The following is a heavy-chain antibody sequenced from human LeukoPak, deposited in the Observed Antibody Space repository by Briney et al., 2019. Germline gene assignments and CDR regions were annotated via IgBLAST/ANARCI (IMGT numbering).Heavy chain of an antibody. V-gene: IGHV4-59*08. CDR2: IYYSVST. CDR1: GGSISSYY. CDR3: ARLSSWALMDV. D-gene: IGHD2-2*01. Sequence: SETLSLTCTVSGGSISSYYWSWIRQPPGKGLEWIRYIYYSVSTNYNPSLKSRVTISVYTSKNQSSLKLSSVTAADTAVYYCARLSSWALMDVWGQGTTVTVSS. J-gene: IGHJ6*02.